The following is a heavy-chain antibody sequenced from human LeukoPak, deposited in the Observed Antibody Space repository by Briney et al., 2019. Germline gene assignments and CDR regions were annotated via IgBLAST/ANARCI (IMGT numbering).Heavy chain of an antibody. CDR2: IKNDGSQK. CDR1: GFTFTYCW. J-gene: IGHJ4*02. V-gene: IGHV3-7*04. CDR3: VWGHYGDY. Sequence: GGSLRLSCAASGFTFTYCWMTWVRQAPGKGLEWVANIKNDGSQKYYADSVEGRFTISRDNAKHLLYLQMHGLRADDTAVYYCVWGHYGDYTGQGTLVTVSS.